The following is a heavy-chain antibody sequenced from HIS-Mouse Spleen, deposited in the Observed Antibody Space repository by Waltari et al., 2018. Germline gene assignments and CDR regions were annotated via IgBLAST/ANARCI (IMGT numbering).Heavy chain of an antibody. CDR1: GFTFSSYA. Sequence: QVQLVESGGGVVQPGRSLRLSCAASGFTFSSYAMHWVRQAPGKGLEWVAVISYDGSNKYYADSVKGRFTISRDNSKNTLYLQMNSLRAEDTAVYYCARTTRGGYWGQGTLVTVSS. CDR3: ARTTRGGY. V-gene: IGHV3-30-3*01. J-gene: IGHJ4*02. D-gene: IGHD2-15*01. CDR2: ISYDGSNK.